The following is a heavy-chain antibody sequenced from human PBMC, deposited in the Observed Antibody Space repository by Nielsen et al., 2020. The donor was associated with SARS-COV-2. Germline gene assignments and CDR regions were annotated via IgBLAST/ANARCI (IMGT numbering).Heavy chain of an antibody. D-gene: IGHD1-26*01. V-gene: IGHV3-30*02. CDR3: AGEYTGSSLDY. CDR1: GLTFSRFG. Sequence: GGSLRLSCAASGLTFSRFGMHWVRQAPGKGLEWLAFIRNDGVNKYYADSVKGRFTISRDNSRFTLYLQMDSLRTGDTAVYYCAGEYTGSSLDYWGQGTLVTVSS. J-gene: IGHJ4*02. CDR2: IRNDGVNK.